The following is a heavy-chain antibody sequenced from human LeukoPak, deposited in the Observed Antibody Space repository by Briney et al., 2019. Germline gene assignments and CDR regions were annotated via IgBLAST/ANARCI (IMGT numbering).Heavy chain of an antibody. Sequence: PGGSLRLSCVASGLTLSSYWMSWVRQPPGKGLEWVASIKQDGSEKFYVDSVKSRSTISKDNAKNSLYRQINSVRAEDTAVYYCAREDHSKYEYWGQGTLVTVSS. V-gene: IGHV3-7*01. CDR1: GLTLSSYW. CDR3: AREDHSKYEY. CDR2: IKQDGSEK. J-gene: IGHJ4*02. D-gene: IGHD4-11*01.